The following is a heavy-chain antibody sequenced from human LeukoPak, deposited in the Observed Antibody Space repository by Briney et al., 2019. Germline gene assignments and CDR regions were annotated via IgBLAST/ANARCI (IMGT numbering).Heavy chain of an antibody. CDR3: ARESSGTEGSAAFDI. Sequence: SETLSLTCSVSGGSISSGGYYWSWIRQHPEKGLEWIGYIYHSGGADYNPSLKSRVTISVDSSGNQLSLKLTTVTAADTAVYYCARESSGTEGSAAFDIWGRGMMVTVSS. CDR2: IYHSGGA. D-gene: IGHD3-22*01. J-gene: IGHJ3*02. V-gene: IGHV4-31*03. CDR1: GGSISSGGYY.